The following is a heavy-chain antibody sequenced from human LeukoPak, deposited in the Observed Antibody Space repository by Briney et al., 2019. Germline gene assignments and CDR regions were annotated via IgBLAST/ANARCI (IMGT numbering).Heavy chain of an antibody. J-gene: IGHJ4*02. D-gene: IGHD2-21*02. CDR1: GFTFSSYG. Sequence: GGSLRLSCAASGFTFSSYGMSWVRQAPGKGLEWVSAISGSGGSTYYADSVKGRFTISRDNSKNTLYLQMNSLRAEDTAVYYCAKARHIVVVTGAADYWGQGTLVTVSS. CDR3: AKARHIVVVTGAADY. CDR2: ISGSGGST. V-gene: IGHV3-23*01.